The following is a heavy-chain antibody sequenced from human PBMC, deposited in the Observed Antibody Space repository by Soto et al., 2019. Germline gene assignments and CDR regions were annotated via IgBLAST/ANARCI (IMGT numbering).Heavy chain of an antibody. CDR2: INHSGST. CDR3: ARRWYYDSSGYYNAPYYFGY. J-gene: IGHJ4*02. CDR1: VGSVSGYY. Sequence: ETLSLTCAVYVGSVSGYYWSWIRQPPGKGLEWIGEINHSGSTNYNPSLKSRVTISVDTSKNQFSLKLSSVTAADTAVYYCARRWYYDSSGYYNAPYYFGYWGQGTLVTVSS. D-gene: IGHD3-22*01. V-gene: IGHV4-34*01.